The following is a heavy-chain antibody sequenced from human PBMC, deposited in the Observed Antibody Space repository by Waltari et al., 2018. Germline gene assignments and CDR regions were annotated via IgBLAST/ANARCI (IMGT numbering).Heavy chain of an antibody. CDR3: ARGPTIPVGLY. D-gene: IGHD6-19*01. CDR1: GGSFSGYY. J-gene: IGHJ3*01. Sequence: QVQLQQWGAGLLRPSETLSLTCGVSGGSFSGYYWTWIRQTPGKGLEWIGEISHSGSANYHPSPKSRVNISVDTSKKQFSLKLTSVTAADSAVYYCARGPTIPVGLYWGQGTMVTVSS. V-gene: IGHV4-34*01. CDR2: ISHSGSA.